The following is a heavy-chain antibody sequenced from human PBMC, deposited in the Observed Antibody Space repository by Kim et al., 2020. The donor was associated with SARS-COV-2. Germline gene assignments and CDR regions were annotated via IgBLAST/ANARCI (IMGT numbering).Heavy chain of an antibody. CDR3: ARDMGRGYSYGLPDY. CDR1: GYTFTNYY. CDR2: INPSGGST. J-gene: IGHJ4*02. Sequence: ASVKVSCKASGYTFTNYYMHWVRQAPRQGLEWMGIINPSGGSTSYAQKFQGRVTMTRDTSTSTVYMELSSLRSEDTAVYYCARDMGRGYSYGLPDYWGQGTLVTVSS. D-gene: IGHD5-18*01. V-gene: IGHV1-46*01.